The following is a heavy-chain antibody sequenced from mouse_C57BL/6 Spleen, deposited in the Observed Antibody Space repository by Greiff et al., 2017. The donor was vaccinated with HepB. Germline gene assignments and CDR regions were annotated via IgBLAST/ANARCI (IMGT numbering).Heavy chain of an antibody. CDR3: ARQGKGDFDY. CDR2: ISGGGGNT. J-gene: IGHJ2*01. CDR1: GFTFSSYT. D-gene: IGHD2-1*01. Sequence: EVKLVESGGGLVKPGGSLKLSCAASGFTFSSYTMSWVRQTPEKRLEWVATISGGGGNTYYPDSVTGRFTISRDNAKNTLYLQMSSLRSEDTALYYCARQGKGDFDYWGQGTTLTVSS. V-gene: IGHV5-9*01.